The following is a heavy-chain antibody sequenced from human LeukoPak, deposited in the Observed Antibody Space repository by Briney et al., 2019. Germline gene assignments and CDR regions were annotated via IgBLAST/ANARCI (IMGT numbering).Heavy chain of an antibody. CDR1: GFTFSSYS. CDR3: ASSGDSSGYYVFGY. D-gene: IGHD3-22*01. CDR2: ISSSSSYI. Sequence: GGSLRLSCAASGFTFSSYSMNWVRQAPGKGLEWVSSISSSSSYIYYADSVKVRFTISRGNAKNSLYLQMNSLRAEDTAVYYCASSGDSSGYYVFGYWGQGTLVTVSS. J-gene: IGHJ4*02. V-gene: IGHV3-21*01.